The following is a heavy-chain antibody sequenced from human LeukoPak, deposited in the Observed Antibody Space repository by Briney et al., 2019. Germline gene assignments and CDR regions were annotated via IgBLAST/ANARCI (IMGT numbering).Heavy chain of an antibody. V-gene: IGHV3-21*01. J-gene: IGHJ4*02. Sequence: PGGSLRLSCAASGFTFSSYSMNWVRQAPGKGLEWVSSISSSSSYIYYADSVKGRFTISRDNAKNSLYLQMNSLRAEDTAVYYCARYLSYYDSSGSKGNYFDYWGQGTLVTVSS. D-gene: IGHD3-22*01. CDR2: ISSSSSYI. CDR3: ARYLSYYDSSGSKGNYFDY. CDR1: GFTFSSYS.